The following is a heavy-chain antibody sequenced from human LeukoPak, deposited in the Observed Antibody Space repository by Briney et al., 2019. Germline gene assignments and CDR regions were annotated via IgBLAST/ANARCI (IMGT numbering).Heavy chain of an antibody. CDR1: GFTFSSYS. J-gene: IGHJ6*03. Sequence: GGSLRLSCAASGFTFSSYSMNWVRQAPGKGLEWVSSISSSSSYIYYADSVKGRFTISRDNAKNSLYLQMNSLRAEDTAVYYCARPYSWNYRFYYYYMDVWGKGTTVTVSS. D-gene: IGHD1-7*01. CDR2: ISSSSSYI. CDR3: ARPYSWNYRFYYYYMDV. V-gene: IGHV3-21*01.